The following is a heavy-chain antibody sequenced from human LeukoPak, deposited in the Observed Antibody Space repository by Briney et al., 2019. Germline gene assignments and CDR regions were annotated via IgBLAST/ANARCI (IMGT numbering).Heavy chain of an antibody. CDR2: INIGGTNT. CDR1: GFTFNDYY. D-gene: IGHD5-24*01. Sequence: GGSLRLSCAASGFTFNDYYMSWIRQAPGKGLEWLSYINIGGTNTHYADSVKGRFTISRDNAKKSLYMEMNNLRAEDTAVYYCATDGAGFDTWGQGVLVTVSS. CDR3: ATDGAGFDT. J-gene: IGHJ5*02. V-gene: IGHV3-11*01.